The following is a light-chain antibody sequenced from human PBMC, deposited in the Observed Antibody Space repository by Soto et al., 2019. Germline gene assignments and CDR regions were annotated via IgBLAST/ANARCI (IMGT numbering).Light chain of an antibody. CDR3: QSYDGSLSNYVL. CDR1: SSNIGAGYD. CDR2: GNN. V-gene: IGLV1-40*01. J-gene: IGLJ2*01. Sequence: QSVLTQPPSVSGAPGQRVTISCTGTSSNIGAGYDVHWYQQLPGTAPKLLIFGNNNRPSGVPDRFSGSKSGTSASLAITGLQPEDEADYYCQSYDGSLSNYVLFGGGTKLTVL.